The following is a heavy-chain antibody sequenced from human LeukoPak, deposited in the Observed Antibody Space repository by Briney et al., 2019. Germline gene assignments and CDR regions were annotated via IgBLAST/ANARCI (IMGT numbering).Heavy chain of an antibody. V-gene: IGHV3-23*01. Sequence: PGGSLRLSCAASGFTFSSYAMSWVRQAPGKGLEWVSAISGSGGSTYYADSVKGRFTISRDNSKNTLYLQMNSLKTEDTAVYYCTTRSGFWSASDYWGQGTLVTVSS. CDR2: ISGSGGST. D-gene: IGHD3-3*01. J-gene: IGHJ4*02. CDR3: TTRSGFWSASDY. CDR1: GFTFSSYA.